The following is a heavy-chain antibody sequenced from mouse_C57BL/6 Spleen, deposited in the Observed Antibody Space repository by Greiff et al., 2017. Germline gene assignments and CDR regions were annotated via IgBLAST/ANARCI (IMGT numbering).Heavy chain of an antibody. CDR1: GYTFTSYW. Sequence: QVQLKQPGAELVKPGASVKLSCKASGYTFTSYWITWVKQRPGQGLEWIGDIYPGSGSTNYNEKFKSKATLTVDTSSSTAYMQLSSLTSEDSAVYYCAREHPPSYYYAMDYWGQGTSVTVSS. CDR2: IYPGSGST. J-gene: IGHJ4*01. V-gene: IGHV1-55*01. CDR3: AREHPPSYYYAMDY.